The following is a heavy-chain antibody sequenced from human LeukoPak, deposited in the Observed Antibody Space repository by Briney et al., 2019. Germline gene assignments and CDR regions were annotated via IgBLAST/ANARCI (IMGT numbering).Heavy chain of an antibody. D-gene: IGHD2-15*01. Sequence: KPGGSLRLSCAASGFTVSSNYMSWVRQAPGKGLEWVSSISSSSSYIYYADSVKGRFTISRDNAKNSLYLQMNSLRAEDTAVYYCARGAVVAATTDWFDPWGQGTLVTVSS. J-gene: IGHJ5*02. V-gene: IGHV3-21*01. CDR3: ARGAVVAATTDWFDP. CDR1: GFTVSSNY. CDR2: ISSSSSYI.